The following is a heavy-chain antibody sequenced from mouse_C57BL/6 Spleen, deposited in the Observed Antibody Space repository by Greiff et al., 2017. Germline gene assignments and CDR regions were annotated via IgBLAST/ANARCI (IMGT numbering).Heavy chain of an antibody. CDR2: INPGSGGT. CDR1: GYAFTNYL. D-gene: IGHD1-1*01. CDR3: ARDYGRGPLYFDY. Sequence: QFQLQQSGAELVRPGTSVKVSCQASGYAFTNYLIEWVKQRPGQGLEWIGVINPGSGGTNYNEKFKGKATLTADKSSSTAYMQLSSLTSEDSAVYFCARDYGRGPLYFDYWGQGTTLTVSS. J-gene: IGHJ2*01. V-gene: IGHV1-54*01.